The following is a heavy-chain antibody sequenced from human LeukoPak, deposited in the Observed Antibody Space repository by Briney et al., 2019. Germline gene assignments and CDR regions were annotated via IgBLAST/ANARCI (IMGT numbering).Heavy chain of an antibody. CDR2: IYYSGST. V-gene: IGHV4-39*01. Sequence: SETLSLTCTVSGGSISSSSYYWGWIRQPPGKGLEWIGRIYYSGSTYYNPSLKSRVTIFVDTSKNQFSLKLSSVTAADTAVYYCARLTYYYDSSGSLPSYWGQGTLVTVSS. D-gene: IGHD3-22*01. J-gene: IGHJ4*02. CDR1: GGSISSSSYY. CDR3: ARLTYYYDSSGSLPSY.